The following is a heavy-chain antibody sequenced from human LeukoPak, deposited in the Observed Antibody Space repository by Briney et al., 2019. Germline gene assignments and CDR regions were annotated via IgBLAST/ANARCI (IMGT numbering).Heavy chain of an antibody. D-gene: IGHD5-12*01. CDR2: INHSGST. J-gene: IGHJ5*02. CDR1: GVSFSGYY. V-gene: IGHV4-34*01. Sequence: SETLSLTCAVYGVSFSGYYWSWIRQPPGKGLEWIGEINHSGSTNYNPSLKSRVTISVDTSKNQFSPKLSSVTAADTAVYYCARARGSGYQGWFDPWGQGTLVTVSS. CDR3: ARARGSGYQGWFDP.